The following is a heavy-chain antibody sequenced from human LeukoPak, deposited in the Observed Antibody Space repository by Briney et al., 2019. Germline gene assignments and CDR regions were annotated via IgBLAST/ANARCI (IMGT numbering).Heavy chain of an antibody. CDR2: IIPILGIA. D-gene: IGHD3-9*01. J-gene: IGHJ6*02. Sequence: SVKVSCKASGGTFSSYAISWVRQAPGQGLEWMGRIIPILGIANYAQKFQGRVTITADKSTSTAYMELSSLRSEDTAVYYCARAKTMNYDILTGYSFYYYYGMDVWGQGTTVTVSS. CDR3: ARAKTMNYDILTGYSFYYYYGMDV. CDR1: GGTFSSYA. V-gene: IGHV1-69*04.